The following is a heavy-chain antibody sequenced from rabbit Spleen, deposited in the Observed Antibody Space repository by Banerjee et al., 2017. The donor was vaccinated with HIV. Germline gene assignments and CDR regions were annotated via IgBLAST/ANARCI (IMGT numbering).Heavy chain of an antibody. V-gene: IGHV1S45*01. CDR1: GFSFSNSYW. Sequence: QEQLVESGGGLVQPEGSLTLTCTVSGFSFSNSYWICWVRQAPGKGLEWIACIYAGSSGNTYYATWAKGRFTISKSSSTTVTLQMTSLTAADTATYFCTRDDGSGHYIDGYFNLWGQGTLVTVS. J-gene: IGHJ4*01. CDR2: IYAGSSGNT. CDR3: TRDDGSGHYIDGYFNL. D-gene: IGHD1-1*01.